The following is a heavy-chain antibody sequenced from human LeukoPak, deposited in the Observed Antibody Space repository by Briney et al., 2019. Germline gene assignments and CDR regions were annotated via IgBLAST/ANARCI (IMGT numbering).Heavy chain of an antibody. CDR3: ARGGKATVVTM. D-gene: IGHD4-23*01. CDR2: IYSSGST. V-gene: IGHV4-4*07. J-gene: IGHJ4*02. Sequence: SETLSLACTVSGGSINSYYWSWIRQPAGEGLEWIGRIYSSGSTNYNPSLKSRVSMSVDTSKNQFSLKLTSVTAADTAVYYCARGGKATVVTMWGQGILVTVSS. CDR1: GGSINSYY.